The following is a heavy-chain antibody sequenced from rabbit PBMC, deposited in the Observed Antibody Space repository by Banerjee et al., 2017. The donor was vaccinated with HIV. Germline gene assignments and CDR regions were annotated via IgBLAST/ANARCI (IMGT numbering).Heavy chain of an antibody. CDR3: TRLEVVAGVYYFNL. CDR2: IYISSGST. Sequence: QEQLKETGGGLVQPGGSLTLTCTASGFSFSSYYYMCWVRQAPGKGLEWIARIYISSGSTWYASWANGRFTISKTSPTTVTLQMTSLTAADTATYFCTRLEVVAGVYYFNLWGPGTLVTVS. CDR1: GFSFSSYYY. D-gene: IGHD4-1*01. J-gene: IGHJ4*01. V-gene: IGHV1S45*01.